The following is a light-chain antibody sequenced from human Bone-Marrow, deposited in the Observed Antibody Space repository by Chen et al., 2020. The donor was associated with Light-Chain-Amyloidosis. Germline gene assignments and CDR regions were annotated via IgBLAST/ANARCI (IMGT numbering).Light chain of an antibody. CDR2: DVS. CDR1: SSDVVCYNY. CDR3: CSYAGSYTWV. V-gene: IGLV2-11*01. Sequence: QSALTQPRSVSGSPAQSVTISCTGTSSDVVCYNYVSWYQQHPGKAPKLMIYDVSKRPSGVPDRFSGSKSGNTASLTISGLQAEDEADYYCCSYAGSYTWVFGGGTKLTVL. J-gene: IGLJ3*02.